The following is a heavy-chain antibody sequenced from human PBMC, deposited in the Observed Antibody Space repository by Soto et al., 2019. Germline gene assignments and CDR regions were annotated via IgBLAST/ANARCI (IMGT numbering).Heavy chain of an antibody. CDR1: GFTFSDYY. V-gene: IGHV3-11*01. CDR2: ISSSGSTI. J-gene: IGHJ6*03. Sequence: GGSLRLSCAASGFTFSDYYMSWIRQAPGKGLEWVSYISSSGSTIYYADSVKGRFTISRDNAKNSLYLQMNSLRAEDTAVYYCARVRTLGYCSGGSCPLAQVSYYYMDVWGKGTTVTVSS. CDR3: ARVRTLGYCSGGSCPLAQVSYYYMDV. D-gene: IGHD2-15*01.